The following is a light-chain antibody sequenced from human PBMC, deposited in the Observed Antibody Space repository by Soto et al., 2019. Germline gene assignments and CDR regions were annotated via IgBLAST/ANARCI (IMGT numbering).Light chain of an antibody. V-gene: IGLV2-8*01. CDR3: SSYAGSNNYV. Sequence: QSVLTLPPSASGSPGQSVTISCTGTRSDVGGYNYVSWYQQHPGKAPKLMIYEVSKRPSGVPDRFSGSKSGNTASLTVSGLQAEDEADYYCSSYAGSNNYVFGTGTKVTVL. J-gene: IGLJ1*01. CDR1: RSDVGGYNY. CDR2: EVS.